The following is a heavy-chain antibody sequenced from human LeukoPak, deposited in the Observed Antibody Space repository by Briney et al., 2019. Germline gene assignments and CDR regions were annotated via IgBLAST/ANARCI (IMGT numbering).Heavy chain of an antibody. CDR2: IHNSGST. CDR1: GDSVSSDSYY. J-gene: IGHJ5*02. D-gene: IGHD4-17*01. CDR3: AKTNYGDYNWFDP. Sequence: SETLSLTCKVSGDSVSSDSYYWSWIRQPPGQGLEWIGYIHNSGSTKYNASLKSRLTISVDTSKNQFSLEVTSVTAADTAVYYCAKTNYGDYNWFDPWGQGTLVTVSS. V-gene: IGHV4-61*01.